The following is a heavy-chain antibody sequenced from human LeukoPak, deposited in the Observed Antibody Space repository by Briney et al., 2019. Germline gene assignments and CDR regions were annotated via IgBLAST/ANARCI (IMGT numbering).Heavy chain of an antibody. CDR3: ARGGYDFWSGYPFDY. D-gene: IGHD3-3*01. J-gene: IGHJ4*02. Sequence: SETLSLTCTVSGGSISSGSFYWSWIRQPAGRGLEGFGHIYSRGSHNYTPSLKSRLTISIDAHKQLLSLKLSSVTAADTAVYYCARGGYDFWSGYPFDYWGQGTLVTVSS. V-gene: IGHV4-61*09. CDR1: GGSISSGSFY. CDR2: IYSRGSH.